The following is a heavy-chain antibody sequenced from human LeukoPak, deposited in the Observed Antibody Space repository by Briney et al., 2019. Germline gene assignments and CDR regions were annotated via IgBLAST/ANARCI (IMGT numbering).Heavy chain of an antibody. D-gene: IGHD6-13*01. CDR2: IYRDGSST. J-gene: IGHJ3*02. Sequence: GGSLRLSCAASGFSLSTYWMHWVRQAPGKGLVWVSRIYRDGSSTTYVDSVRGRFTISRDNAKNTLYLQMYSLRAEDTAVYYCARATDSSDAFDIWGQGTMVTVSS. CDR3: ARATDSSDAFDI. V-gene: IGHV3-74*03. CDR1: GFSLSTYW.